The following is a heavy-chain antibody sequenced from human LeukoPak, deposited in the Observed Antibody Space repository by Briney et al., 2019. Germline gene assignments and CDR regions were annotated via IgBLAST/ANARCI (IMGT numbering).Heavy chain of an antibody. D-gene: IGHD6-13*01. V-gene: IGHV4-59*08. J-gene: IGHJ4*02. CDR2: IYYSGST. CDR3: ARQMYSSSWRFDY. Sequence: SETLSLTCTVSGGSISSFYWSWIRQPPGKGLEWIGYIYYSGSTNYNPSLKSRVTISVDTSKNQFSLKVSSVTAADTAVYYCARQMYSSSWRFDYWGQGTLVTVSS. CDR1: GGSISSFY.